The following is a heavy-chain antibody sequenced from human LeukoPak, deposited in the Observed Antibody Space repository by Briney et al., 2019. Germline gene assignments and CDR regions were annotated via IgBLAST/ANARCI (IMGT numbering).Heavy chain of an antibody. D-gene: IGHD3/OR15-3a*01. CDR1: GFTFDDYG. V-gene: IGHV3-15*01. J-gene: IGHJ4*02. Sequence: GGSLRLSCAASGFTFDDYGMHWVRQAPGRGLEWVGRIKRKGDDGTIDYAAPVKGRLSISRDDSKNTLYLQMNSLKSEDTAVYYCTAGTGRSDFDCWGQGTLVTVSS. CDR2: IKRKGDDGTI. CDR3: TAGTGRSDFDC.